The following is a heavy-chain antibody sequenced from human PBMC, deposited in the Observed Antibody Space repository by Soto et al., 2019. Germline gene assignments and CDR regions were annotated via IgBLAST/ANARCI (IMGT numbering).Heavy chain of an antibody. CDR2: IWYDGSNK. Sequence: QVQLVESGGGVVQPGRSLRLSCAASGFTFSSYGMHWVRRAPGKGLEWVAVIWYDGSNKYYADSVKGRFTISRDNSKNTLYLQMNSLRAEDTAVYYCARDAYSSSWPEYWGQGTLVTVSS. V-gene: IGHV3-33*01. CDR1: GFTFSSYG. D-gene: IGHD6-13*01. J-gene: IGHJ4*02. CDR3: ARDAYSSSWPEY.